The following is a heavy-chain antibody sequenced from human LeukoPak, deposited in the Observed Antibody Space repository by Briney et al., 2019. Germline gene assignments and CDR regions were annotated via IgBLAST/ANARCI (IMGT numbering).Heavy chain of an antibody. CDR3: AREMTTIENDY. J-gene: IGHJ4*02. Sequence: ASVKVSCRASGYTFTDYYIHWVRQAPGQGLEWMGRINPNSGGTDYAQKFQGRVTMTRDTSISTTYMELSRLRSDDTAVYYCAREMTTIENDYWGQGTLVTVSS. CDR2: INPNSGGT. D-gene: IGHD5-24*01. CDR1: GYTFTDYY. V-gene: IGHV1-2*02.